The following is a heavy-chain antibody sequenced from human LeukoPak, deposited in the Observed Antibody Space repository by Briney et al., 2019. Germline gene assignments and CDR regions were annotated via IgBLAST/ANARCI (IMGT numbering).Heavy chain of an antibody. D-gene: IGHD3-3*01. CDR3: ARELHIYDFWSGYPFDP. V-gene: IGHV1-2*02. CDR1: GYTFTGYY. Sequence: ASVKVSCKASGYTFTGYYMHWVRQAPGQGLEWMEWINPNSGGTNYAQKFQGRVTMTRDTSISTAYMELSRLRSDDTAVYYCARELHIYDFWSGYPFDPWGQGTLVTVSS. J-gene: IGHJ5*02. CDR2: INPNSGGT.